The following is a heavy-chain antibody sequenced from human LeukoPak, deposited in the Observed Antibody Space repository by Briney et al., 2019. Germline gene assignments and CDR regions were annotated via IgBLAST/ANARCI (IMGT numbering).Heavy chain of an antibody. Sequence: PSETLSLTCAVYGGSFSGYYWSWIRQPPGKGLEWIGEINHSGSTNYNPSLKSRVTISVDTSKNQFSLKLSSVTAADTAVYYCARTGDTHIHYYYYMDVWGKGTTVTVSS. V-gene: IGHV4-34*01. CDR2: INHSGST. D-gene: IGHD3-16*01. CDR3: ARTGDTHIHYYYYMDV. CDR1: GGSFSGYY. J-gene: IGHJ6*03.